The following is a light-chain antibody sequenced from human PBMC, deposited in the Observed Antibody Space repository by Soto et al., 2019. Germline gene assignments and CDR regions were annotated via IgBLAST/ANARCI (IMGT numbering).Light chain of an antibody. J-gene: IGKJ5*01. CDR1: QSVSSS. V-gene: IGKV3-11*01. Sequence: EIVLTQSPGTLSLSPGERATLSCRASQSVSSSLAWYQQKPGQDPRLLIYDEYKRATGIPARFSGSGSGTDFNLTISSLEPEDFEVYYCQQSSHFGQGTRLEIK. CDR3: QQSSH. CDR2: DEY.